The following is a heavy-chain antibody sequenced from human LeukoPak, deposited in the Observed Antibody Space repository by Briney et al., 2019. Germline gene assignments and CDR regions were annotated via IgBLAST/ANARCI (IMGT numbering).Heavy chain of an antibody. Sequence: SSETLSLTCTVSGGSISSYYWSWIRQPPGKGLEWIGRIYTTGSTNYNPSLKSRVTVSVDTSKNQFSLKLSFVTAADTAVYYCAREAGDTNGYYYDKGAFDVWGQGTKVTVSS. CDR2: IYTTGST. CDR1: GGSISSYY. J-gene: IGHJ3*01. V-gene: IGHV4-4*07. CDR3: AREAGDTNGYYYDKGAFDV. D-gene: IGHD3-22*01.